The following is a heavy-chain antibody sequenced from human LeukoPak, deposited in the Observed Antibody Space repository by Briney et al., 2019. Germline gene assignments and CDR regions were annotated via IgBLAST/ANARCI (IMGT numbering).Heavy chain of an antibody. J-gene: IGHJ4*02. CDR2: IDHSGST. CDR3: ARGRISNY. D-gene: IGHD3-3*01. V-gene: IGHV4-34*01. CDR1: GGSFSGYY. Sequence: SETPSLTCAVYGGSFSGYYWSWIRQPPGKGLEWIGEIDHSGSTNYNPSLKSRVTISVDTSKNQFSLKLSSVTAADTAVYYCARGRISNYWGQGTLVTVSS.